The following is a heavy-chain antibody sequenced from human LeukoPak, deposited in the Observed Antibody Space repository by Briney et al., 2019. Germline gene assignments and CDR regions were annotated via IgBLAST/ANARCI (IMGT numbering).Heavy chain of an antibody. CDR3: ARVAPYYYDSSGTLYYFDY. CDR2: IYYSGST. Sequence: SETLSLTCAVSGGSISSGGYYWSWLRQHPGKGLEWIGYIYYSGSTYYNPSLKSRVTISVDTSKNQFSLKLSSVTAADTAVYYCARVAPYYYDSSGTLYYFDYWGQGTLVTVSS. CDR1: GGSISSGGYY. D-gene: IGHD3-22*01. V-gene: IGHV4-31*11. J-gene: IGHJ4*02.